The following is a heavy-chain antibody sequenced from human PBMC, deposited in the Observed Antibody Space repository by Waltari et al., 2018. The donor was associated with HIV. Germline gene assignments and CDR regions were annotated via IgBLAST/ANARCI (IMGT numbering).Heavy chain of an antibody. D-gene: IGHD6-25*01. CDR1: GCTFTKYW. J-gene: IGHJ4*02. V-gene: IGHV3-7*01. Sequence: EVQLVESGGGLVQPGGSLRLSCAASGCTFTKYWRNWVRQAPGKGLEWVANIKQDGSVVYYGDFVKGRFTISRDNAKNSLYLQINSLRVDDTAVYYCVRSGGLDFWGQGTLVTVSS. CDR2: IKQDGSVV. CDR3: VRSGGLDF.